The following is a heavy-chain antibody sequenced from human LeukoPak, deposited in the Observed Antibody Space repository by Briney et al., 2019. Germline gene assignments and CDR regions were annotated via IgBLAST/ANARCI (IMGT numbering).Heavy chain of an antibody. CDR3: ARSMVRGVIDLPDY. CDR1: GGSFSGYY. Sequence: PSETLSLTCAVYGGSFSGYYWSWIRQPPGKGLEWIGEINHSGSTNYNPSLKSRVTISVDTSKNQFSLKLSSVTAADTAVYYCARSMVRGVIDLPDYWGQGTLVTVSS. CDR2: INHSGST. J-gene: IGHJ4*02. V-gene: IGHV4-34*01. D-gene: IGHD3-10*01.